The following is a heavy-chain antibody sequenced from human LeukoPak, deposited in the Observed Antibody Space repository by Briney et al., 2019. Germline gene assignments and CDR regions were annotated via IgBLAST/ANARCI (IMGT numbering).Heavy chain of an antibody. Sequence: SETLSLTCAVYGGSFSDYYWTWIRQPPGKGLEWIGEVNHTGNTNYNPSLKGRVTISVDPSMKQFSLRLRSVTAADTAVYYCAGYSSTWGLGDWGQGTLVTVSS. J-gene: IGHJ4*02. D-gene: IGHD6-13*01. CDR1: GGSFSDYY. CDR3: AGYSSTWGLGD. V-gene: IGHV4-34*01. CDR2: VNHTGNT.